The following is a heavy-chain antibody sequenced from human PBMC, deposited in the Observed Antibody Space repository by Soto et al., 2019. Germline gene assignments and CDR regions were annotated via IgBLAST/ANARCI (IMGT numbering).Heavy chain of an antibody. J-gene: IGHJ4*02. Sequence: GGSLRLSCAASGFTFDDYAMHWVRQAPGKGLEWVSGISWNSGSIGYADSVKGRFTISRDNAKNSLYLQMNSLRAEDTALYYCAKDTTSSSWYYYFDYWGQGTLVTVSS. CDR2: ISWNSGSI. CDR1: GFTFDDYA. D-gene: IGHD6-13*01. V-gene: IGHV3-9*01. CDR3: AKDTTSSSWYYYFDY.